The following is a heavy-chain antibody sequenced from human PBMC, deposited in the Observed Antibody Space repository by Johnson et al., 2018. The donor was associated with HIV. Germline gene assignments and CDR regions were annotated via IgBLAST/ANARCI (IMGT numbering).Heavy chain of an antibody. D-gene: IGHD5-12*01. V-gene: IGHV3-15*01. CDR2: LKSRTDGETA. J-gene: IGHJ3*02. Sequence: VQLVESGGGLVKPGGSLRLSCAASGFTFTNAWMHWVRQAPGKGLEWVGRLKSRTDGETADYAAPVKGRFTISRDDSKNTLYLQMNSLKTEDTAVYYCTTGWYSGYDLPNAFDIWGQGTMVTVSS. CDR3: TTGWYSGYDLPNAFDI. CDR1: GFTFTNAW.